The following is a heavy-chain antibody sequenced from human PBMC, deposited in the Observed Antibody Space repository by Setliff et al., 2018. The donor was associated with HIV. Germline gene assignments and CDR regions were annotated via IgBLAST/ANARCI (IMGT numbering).Heavy chain of an antibody. CDR2: IYQSGST. J-gene: IGHJ4*02. Sequence: SETLSLTCTVSHYSINSEYYWGWFRQPPGKGLEYIGSIYQSGSTYCSPSLKSRVSMSIDTSKDQFSLRLKSLTASDTAVYYCARLDTVMLYSDCWGQGTLVTVTS. V-gene: IGHV4-38-2*02. CDR3: ARLDTVMLYSDC. CDR1: HYSINSEYY. D-gene: IGHD3-16*01.